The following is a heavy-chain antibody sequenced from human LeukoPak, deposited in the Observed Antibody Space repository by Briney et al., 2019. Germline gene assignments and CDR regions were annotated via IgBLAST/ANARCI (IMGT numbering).Heavy chain of an antibody. CDR2: IYYSGST. D-gene: IGHD3-3*01. V-gene: IGHV4-59*08. Sequence: SETLSLTCTVSGGSISSYYWSWIRQPPGKGLEWIGYIYYSGSTYYNPSLKSRVTISVDTSKNQFSLKLSSVTAADTAVYYCARGRGDFWSGYPVDYWGQGTLVTVSS. CDR3: ARGRGDFWSGYPVDY. J-gene: IGHJ4*02. CDR1: GGSISSYY.